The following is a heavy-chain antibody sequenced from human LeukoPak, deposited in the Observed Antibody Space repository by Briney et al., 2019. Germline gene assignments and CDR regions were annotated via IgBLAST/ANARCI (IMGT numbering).Heavy chain of an antibody. CDR2: ISGSGGST. CDR1: GFTFSSYV. J-gene: IGHJ5*02. D-gene: IGHD6-13*01. Sequence: GGSLRLSCAASGFTFSSYVMSWVRQAPGKGLEWVSAISGSGGSTYYADSVKGRFTISRDNSKNTLYLQMNSLRAEDTAVYCCAKSIAAAGIGWFDPWGQGTLVTVSS. CDR3: AKSIAAAGIGWFDP. V-gene: IGHV3-23*01.